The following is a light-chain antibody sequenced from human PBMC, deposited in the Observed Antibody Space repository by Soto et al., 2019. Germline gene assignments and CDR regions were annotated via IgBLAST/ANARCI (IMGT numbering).Light chain of an antibody. CDR3: QQYKNWLALT. CDR1: QSVRTY. J-gene: IGKJ4*01. CDR2: DAS. V-gene: IGKV3-11*01. Sequence: EIVLTQSPATLSLSPGERATLSCRASQSVRTYLGWYQQKPGQAPRLLIYDASNRATGIPARFSGSGSGTDFTLTISSLEPEDSAVYYCQQYKNWLALTFGGGTKVDIK.